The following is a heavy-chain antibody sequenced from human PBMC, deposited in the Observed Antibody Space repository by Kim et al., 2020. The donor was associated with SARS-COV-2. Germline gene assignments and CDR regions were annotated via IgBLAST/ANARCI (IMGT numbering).Heavy chain of an antibody. J-gene: IGHJ5*02. V-gene: IGHV5-51*01. Sequence: VESLKISCQGSGYKFTSSWIAWVRQTPAKGLEWMAIFYPGDSETRYSPSFQGRVTISADKSNNTAYLQWSSLKASDSAMYYCARQADYYDTWGQGTLVTV. CDR1: GYKFTSSW. D-gene: IGHD3-10*01. CDR2: FYPGDSET. CDR3: ARQADYYDT.